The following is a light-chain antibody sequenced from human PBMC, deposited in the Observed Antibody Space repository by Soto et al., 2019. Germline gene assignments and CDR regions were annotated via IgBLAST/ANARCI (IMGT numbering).Light chain of an antibody. J-gene: IGLJ1*01. CDR3: SSYTSTNTLV. V-gene: IGLV2-14*01. Sequence: QSALTQPASVSGSPGQSITISCTGTSSDLGDYNYVSWYQLHPGEAPKLMIYDVTNRPSGVSNRFSGSKSDNTASLTISGLQAEDETDYYCSSYTSTNTLVFGTGTKVTVL. CDR1: SSDLGDYNY. CDR2: DVT.